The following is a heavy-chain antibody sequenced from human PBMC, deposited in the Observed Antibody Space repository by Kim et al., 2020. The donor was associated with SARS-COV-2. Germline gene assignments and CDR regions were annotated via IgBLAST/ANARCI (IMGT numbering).Heavy chain of an antibody. CDR1: GDSITSGTYY. V-gene: IGHV4-39*01. Sequence: SETLSLTCTVSGDSITSGTYYWGWIRQPPGRGLQYIGSLQYNGDTDYNPSLGGRVTTSLDTSKNQFSLKLTSVTAADTAVYYCARLFWSGFSEEFFDIWGQGTMVTVSS. CDR2: LQYNGDT. CDR3: ARLFWSGFSEEFFDI. D-gene: IGHD3-3*01. J-gene: IGHJ3*02.